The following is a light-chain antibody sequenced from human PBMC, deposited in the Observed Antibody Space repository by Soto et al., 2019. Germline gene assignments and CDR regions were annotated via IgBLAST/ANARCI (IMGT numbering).Light chain of an antibody. Sequence: QSVLTQPPSVSAAPGQKVTISCSGSSSNIGTNYVSWYQQLPGTAPKLLIYDNNTRPSGIPDRFSGSKSGTSATLGITGLQTGDEADYYCGTWDSSLSVGVFGTGTKVTVL. CDR3: GTWDSSLSVGV. J-gene: IGLJ1*01. V-gene: IGLV1-51*01. CDR1: SSNIGTNY. CDR2: DNN.